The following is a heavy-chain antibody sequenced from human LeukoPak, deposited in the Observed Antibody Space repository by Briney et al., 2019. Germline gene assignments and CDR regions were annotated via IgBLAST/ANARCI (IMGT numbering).Heavy chain of an antibody. V-gene: IGHV3-21*01. J-gene: IGHJ3*02. CDR1: GFTFSSYS. D-gene: IGHD3-22*01. CDR2: ISSSSSYI. CDR3: ARVHSSVLFSDAFDI. Sequence: GGSLRLSCAASGFTFSSYSMNWVRQAPGKGLEWVSSISSSSSYIYYADSVKGRFTISRDNAKNSLYLQMNSLRAEDTAVYYCARVHSSVLFSDAFDIWGQGTMVTVSS.